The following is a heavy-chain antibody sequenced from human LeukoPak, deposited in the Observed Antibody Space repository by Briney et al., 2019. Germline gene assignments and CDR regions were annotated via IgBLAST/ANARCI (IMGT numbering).Heavy chain of an antibody. CDR2: ISAYNDNI. D-gene: IGHD5-12*01. V-gene: IGHV1-18*01. CDR3: ARDGGYSGYNSY. CDR1: GYTFTSYG. J-gene: IGHJ4*02. Sequence: EASVKVSCKASGYTFTSYGINWVRQAPGQGLEWMGWISAYNDNINYAQKLQGRVTMTTDTSTGTAYMELRSLRSDDTAVYYCARDGGYSGYNSYWGQGTLVTVSS.